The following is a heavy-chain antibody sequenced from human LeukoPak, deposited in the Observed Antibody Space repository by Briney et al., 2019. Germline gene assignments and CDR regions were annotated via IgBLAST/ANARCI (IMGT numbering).Heavy chain of an antibody. V-gene: IGHV4-4*02. J-gene: IGHJ4*02. CDR2: IYHSGST. CDR3: ARDFDTAMVTPYFDY. Sequence: SGTLSLTCAVSGGSISSSNWWSWVRQPPGKGLEWIGEIYHSGSTNYNPSLKSRVTISVDTSKNQFSLKLSSVTAADTAVYYCARDFDTAMVTPYFDYWGQGTLVTVSS. CDR1: GGSISSSNW. D-gene: IGHD5-18*01.